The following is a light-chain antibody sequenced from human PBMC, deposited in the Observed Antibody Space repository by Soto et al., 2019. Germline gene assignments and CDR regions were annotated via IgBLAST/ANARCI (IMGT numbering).Light chain of an antibody. CDR3: SSYTSGSLRV. V-gene: IGLV2-14*01. J-gene: IGLJ1*01. CDR2: EVS. CDR1: SSDVGGYNY. Sequence: QSALTQPASVSGSPGQSITISCTGTSSDVGGYNYVSWYQHHPGKAPKLLIYEVSYRPSGVSDRFSGSKSANTASLTISGLQAEDEDDYYCSSYTSGSLRVFGTGTKVTVL.